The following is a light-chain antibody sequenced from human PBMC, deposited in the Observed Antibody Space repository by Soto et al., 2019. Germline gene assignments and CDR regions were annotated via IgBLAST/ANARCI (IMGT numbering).Light chain of an antibody. CDR1: GSDVGSYDR. CDR3: ASYTTSSAFVV. Sequence: QSALTQPPSVSASPGQSVTISCTGTGSDVGSYDRVSWYQQPPGTAPKLMIYEVSNRPSGVPDRFSGSKSGNTASLTISGLQAEDEADYFCASYTTSSAFVVFGGGTQLTVL. J-gene: IGLJ2*01. CDR2: EVS. V-gene: IGLV2-18*02.